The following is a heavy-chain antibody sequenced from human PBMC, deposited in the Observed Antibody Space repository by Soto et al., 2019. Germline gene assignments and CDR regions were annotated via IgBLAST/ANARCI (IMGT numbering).Heavy chain of an antibody. V-gene: IGHV1-69*12. Sequence: QVQLVQSGAEVKKPGSSVKVSCKASGGTFSSYAISWVRQAPGQGLEWMGGIIPIFGTANYAQKFQGRVTITADESTSTAYMELGSLRSEDTAVYYCARSIVLVPAAMMGNYYYYYGMDVWGQGTTVTVSS. CDR3: ARSIVLVPAAMMGNYYYYYGMDV. D-gene: IGHD2-2*01. J-gene: IGHJ6*02. CDR1: GGTFSSYA. CDR2: IIPIFGTA.